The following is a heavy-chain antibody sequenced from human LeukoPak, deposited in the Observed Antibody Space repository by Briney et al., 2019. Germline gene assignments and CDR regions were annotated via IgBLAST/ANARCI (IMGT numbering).Heavy chain of an antibody. D-gene: IGHD6-13*01. CDR2: THYSGST. Sequence: SETLSLTCTVSGDSINNYYWSWIRQAPGKGLEYIGYTHYSGSTNYNPSLKSRVTISIDTSKSQFSLKLTSVTAADTAVYYCAGFAVASGAADWGQGNLVTVSS. CDR3: AGFAVASGAAD. V-gene: IGHV4-59*08. J-gene: IGHJ4*02. CDR1: GDSINNYY.